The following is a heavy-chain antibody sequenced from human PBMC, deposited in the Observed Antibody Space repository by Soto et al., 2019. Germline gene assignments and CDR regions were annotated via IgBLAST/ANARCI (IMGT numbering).Heavy chain of an antibody. J-gene: IGHJ4*02. CDR2: ISVYNGKT. CDR3: ARDSPPVDY. Sequence: QVQLLQSGAAGKKPGAPVKAPCKASGYTFTSYGTTGVRRPPGQGLGWMGWISVYNGKTNNAQKLQARVTMTTETYTSTAYMELRSLRSDDTAVYYCARDSPPVDYWGQGTLVTVSS. CDR1: GYTFTSYG. V-gene: IGHV1-18*01.